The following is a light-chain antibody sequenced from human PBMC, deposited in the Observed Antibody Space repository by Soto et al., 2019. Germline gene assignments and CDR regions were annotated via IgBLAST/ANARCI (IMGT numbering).Light chain of an antibody. V-gene: IGKV1-39*01. CDR1: QSISGH. CDR2: ATS. Sequence: DIQMTQSPSSLSASVGDRVTITCRASQSISGHLNWYQHKPGKAPELLIYATSTLHIGVPSRFSGSGSGTDFSLTISSLQPEDFATYYCQQGYSSPRFTFGPGTKVDIK. J-gene: IGKJ3*01. CDR3: QQGYSSPRFT.